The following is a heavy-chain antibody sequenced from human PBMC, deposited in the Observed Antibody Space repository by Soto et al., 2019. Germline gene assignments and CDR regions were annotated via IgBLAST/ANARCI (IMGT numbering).Heavy chain of an antibody. D-gene: IGHD2-2*01. Sequence: SETLSLTCTVSGGFISSYYWSWIRQPPGKGLEWIGYIYYSGSTNYNPSLKSRVTISVDTSKNQFSLKLSSVTAADTAVYYCAREPSLSNGMDVWGQGTTVTVSS. CDR2: IYYSGST. CDR1: GGFISSYY. J-gene: IGHJ6*02. V-gene: IGHV4-59*01. CDR3: AREPSLSNGMDV.